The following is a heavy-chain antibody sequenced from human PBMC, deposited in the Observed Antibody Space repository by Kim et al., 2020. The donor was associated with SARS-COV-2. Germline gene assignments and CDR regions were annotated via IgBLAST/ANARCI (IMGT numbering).Heavy chain of an antibody. D-gene: IGHD4-17*01. V-gene: IGHV4-34*01. CDR3: ARGSPVTTFYYYYGMDV. J-gene: IGHJ6*02. Sequence: RQRRVTISVDTSKNQFSLKLSSVTAADTAVYYCARGSPVTTFYYYYGMDVWGQGTTVTVSS.